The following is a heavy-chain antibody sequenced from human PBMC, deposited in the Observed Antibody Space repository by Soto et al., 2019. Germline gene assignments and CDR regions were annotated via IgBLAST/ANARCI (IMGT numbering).Heavy chain of an antibody. CDR2: IYYSGTT. J-gene: IGHJ4*02. V-gene: IGHV4-39*01. Sequence: SETLSLTCSVSGGSISSSSYYWGWIRQPPGKGLEWIGSIYYSGTTYYSPSLKSRVTISVDTSKNQFSLKLSSVTAADTAVYYCARHDFGLDSSSSPTILYFFAYWGQGTLVTVSS. CDR1: GGSISSSSYY. D-gene: IGHD6-13*01. CDR3: ARHDFGLDSSSSPTILYFFAY.